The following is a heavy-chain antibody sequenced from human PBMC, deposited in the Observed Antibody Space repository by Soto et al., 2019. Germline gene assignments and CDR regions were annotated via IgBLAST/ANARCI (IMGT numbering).Heavy chain of an antibody. J-gene: IGHJ5*02. CDR1: GFSFSTYG. CDR3: ARISGSGNVCWLDP. Sequence: QVQLVESGGGVVQPGRSLRLSCAASGFSFSTYGMHWVRQAPGKGLEWVAAIWYDGSYIYYGDAVKGRFTISRDNSKDTLFLDMTSLRVDDTAVYFCARISGSGNVCWLDPWGQGTLVIVSS. CDR2: IWYDGSYI. V-gene: IGHV3-33*03. D-gene: IGHD3-10*01.